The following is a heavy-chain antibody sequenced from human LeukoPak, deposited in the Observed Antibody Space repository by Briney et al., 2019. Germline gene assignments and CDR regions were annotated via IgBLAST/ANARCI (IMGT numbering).Heavy chain of an antibody. CDR1: GYTFTGYY. V-gene: IGHV1-2*03. D-gene: IGHD2-15*01. Sequence: LGASVKVSCKASGYTFTGYYMHWVRQAPGQGLEWMGWINPNSGGTNYAQKFQGRVTMTRDTSISTAYMELSRLRSDDTAVYYCARGSTPNLGVVVAFDIWGQGTMVTVSS. J-gene: IGHJ3*02. CDR2: INPNSGGT. CDR3: ARGSTPNLGVVVAFDI.